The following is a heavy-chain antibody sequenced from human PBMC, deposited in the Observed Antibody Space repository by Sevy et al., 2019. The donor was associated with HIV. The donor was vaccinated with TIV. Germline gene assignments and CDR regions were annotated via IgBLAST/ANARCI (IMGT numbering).Heavy chain of an antibody. J-gene: IGHJ3*02. Sequence: GESLKISCKGSGYSFTSYWIGWVRQMPGKGLEWMGIIYPGDSDTRYSPSFQGRVTISADKSISTAYLQWSSLKASDTAMYYCAGRHKGYDSSGYYYVDDAFDIWGQGTMVTVSS. V-gene: IGHV5-51*01. CDR2: IYPGDSDT. CDR1: GYSFTSYW. CDR3: AGRHKGYDSSGYYYVDDAFDI. D-gene: IGHD3-22*01.